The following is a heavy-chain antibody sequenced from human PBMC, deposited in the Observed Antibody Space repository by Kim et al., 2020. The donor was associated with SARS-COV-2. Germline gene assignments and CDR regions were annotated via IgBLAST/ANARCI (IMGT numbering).Heavy chain of an antibody. CDR3: ARGGGYCSSTSCYGVPNYYYYGMDV. CDR1: GYTFTSYA. V-gene: IGHV7-4-1*02. CDR2: INTNTGNP. J-gene: IGHJ6*02. Sequence: ASVKVSCKASGYTFTSYAMNWVRQAPGQGLEWMGWINTNTGNPTYAQGFTGRFVFSLDTSVSTAYLQISSLKAEDTAVYYCARGGGYCSSTSCYGVPNYYYYGMDVWGQGTTVTVSS. D-gene: IGHD2-2*01.